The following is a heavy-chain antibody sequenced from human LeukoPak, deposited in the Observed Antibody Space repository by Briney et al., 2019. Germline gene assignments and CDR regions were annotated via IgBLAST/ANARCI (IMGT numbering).Heavy chain of an antibody. D-gene: IGHD3-22*01. Sequence: GGSLRLSCAASGFTFTSAWMNWVRQAPGKGLEWVSSISSTSNYIYYADSVKGRFTISRDNAKNSLYLQMNSLRAEDTAVYYCVRELYCYDSSGYGLAYWGQGTLVTVSS. CDR1: GFTFTSAW. V-gene: IGHV3-21*01. J-gene: IGHJ4*02. CDR3: VRELYCYDSSGYGLAY. CDR2: ISSTSNYI.